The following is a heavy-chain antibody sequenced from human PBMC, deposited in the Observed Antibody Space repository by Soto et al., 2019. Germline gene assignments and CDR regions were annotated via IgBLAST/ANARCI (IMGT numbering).Heavy chain of an antibody. D-gene: IGHD6-13*01. J-gene: IGHJ6*01. CDR3: ARTSAAGKQYYGMDV. CDR1: GYSFTSYW. CDR2: IYPGDSDT. V-gene: IGHV5-51*01. Sequence: PGESLKISCKGSGYSFTSYWIGWVRQMPGKGLEWMGIIYPGDSDTRYSPSFQGQVTISADKSISTAYLQWSSLKASDTAMYYCARTSAAGKQYYGMDVWGQGTMDTVSS.